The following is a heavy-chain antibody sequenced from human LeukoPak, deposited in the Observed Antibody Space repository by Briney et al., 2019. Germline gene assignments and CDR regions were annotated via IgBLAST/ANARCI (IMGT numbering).Heavy chain of an antibody. Sequence: GGSLRLSCAASGFTFSDYYMSWIRQAPGKGLEWVSYISSSGSTIYYADSVKGRFTISRDNAKNSLYLQMNSLRAEDTALYYCAKDMIRYCSGGSCYLYGMDVWGQGTTVTVSS. D-gene: IGHD2-15*01. CDR3: AKDMIRYCSGGSCYLYGMDV. CDR2: ISSSGSTI. J-gene: IGHJ6*02. V-gene: IGHV3-11*01. CDR1: GFTFSDYY.